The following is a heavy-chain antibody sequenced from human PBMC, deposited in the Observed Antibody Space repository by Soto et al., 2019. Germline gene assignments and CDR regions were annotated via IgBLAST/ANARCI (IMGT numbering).Heavy chain of an antibody. D-gene: IGHD3-22*01. J-gene: IGHJ3*01. CDR3: ARDQLYYNDISGRPLNAFDV. V-gene: IGHV3-23*01. CDR2: TSGGGGDT. CDR1: GFTFSSYS. Sequence: GGSLRLSCAASGFTFSSYSMSWVRQAPGKGLEWVSATSGGGGDTYYGDSAKGRFTISRDNAKNSLYLQMNSLRAEDTAVYYCARDQLYYNDISGRPLNAFDVWGQGTMVTVS.